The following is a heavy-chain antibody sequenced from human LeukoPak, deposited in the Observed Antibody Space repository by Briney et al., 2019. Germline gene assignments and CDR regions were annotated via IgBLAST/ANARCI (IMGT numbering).Heavy chain of an antibody. V-gene: IGHV3-49*04. CDR1: GFTFGHYA. J-gene: IGHJ4*02. D-gene: IGHD1-26*01. CDR2: NRSNAYGGTI. Sequence: GGSLRLSCIGSGFTFGHYALAWVRQAPGKGLEWVGFNRSNAYGGTIEYAASVKGRFTISRDNSRGIAYLQMNSLRAEDTAVYYCAKGDKILWELLAPYEPYYFDYWGQGTLVTVSS. CDR3: AKGDKILWELLAPYEPYYFDY.